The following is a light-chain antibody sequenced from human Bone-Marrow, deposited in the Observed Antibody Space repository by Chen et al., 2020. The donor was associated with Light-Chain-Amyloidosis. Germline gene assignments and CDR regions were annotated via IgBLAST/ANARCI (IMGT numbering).Light chain of an antibody. CDR1: NIGSTS. CDR3: QVWERRSGRPV. Sequence: SYVLTQPSSVSGAPGQPATLACGGHNIGSTSVHWYTQTPGQAPLLGVYDYSDRPSGIPQRLSGSDSGNTATLTIMRVEAVDEADYYCQVWERRSGRPVFVRGTKLTVL. V-gene: IGLV3-21*02. CDR2: DYS. J-gene: IGLJ2*01.